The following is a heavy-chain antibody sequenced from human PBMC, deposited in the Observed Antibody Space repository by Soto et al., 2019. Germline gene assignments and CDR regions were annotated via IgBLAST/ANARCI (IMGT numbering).Heavy chain of an antibody. CDR2: INHSGST. V-gene: IGHV4-34*01. CDR1: GGSFSGYY. CDR3: ARRKRGYCSSTSCYYGLAFDP. J-gene: IGHJ5*02. D-gene: IGHD2-2*01. Sequence: SETLSLTCAVYGGSFSGYYWSWIRQPPGKGLEWIGEINHSGSTNYNPSLKSRVTISVDTSKNQFSLKLSSVTAADTAVYYCARRKRGYCSSTSCYYGLAFDPWGQGTLVTVSS.